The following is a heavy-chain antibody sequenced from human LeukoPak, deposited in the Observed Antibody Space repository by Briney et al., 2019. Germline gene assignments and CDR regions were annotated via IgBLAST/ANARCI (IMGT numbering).Heavy chain of an antibody. CDR3: AREGGYCSSTSCYTKSITIFGVVLGMDV. D-gene: IGHD2-2*02. Sequence: SQTLSLTCAISGDSVSSNSAAWNWIRQSPSRGLEWLGRTYYRSKWYNDYAVSVKSRITINPDTSKNQFSLQLNSVTPEDTAVYYCAREGGYCSSTSCYTKSITIFGVVLGMDVWGQGTTVTVSS. J-gene: IGHJ6*02. CDR2: TYYRSKWYN. V-gene: IGHV6-1*01. CDR1: GDSVSSNSAA.